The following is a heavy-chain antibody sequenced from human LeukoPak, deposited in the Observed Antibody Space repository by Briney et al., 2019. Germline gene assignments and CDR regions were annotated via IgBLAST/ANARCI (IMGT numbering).Heavy chain of an antibody. Sequence: PSETLSLTCTVSGGSISSYYWSWIRQPPGKGLEWIGYIYYSGSTNYNPSLKSRVTISVDTSKNQFSLKLSSVTAADTAVYYCARRKAAAAYDYWGQGTLVTVSS. CDR3: ARRKAAAAYDY. D-gene: IGHD6-25*01. CDR1: GGSISSYY. J-gene: IGHJ4*02. CDR2: IYYSGST. V-gene: IGHV4-59*08.